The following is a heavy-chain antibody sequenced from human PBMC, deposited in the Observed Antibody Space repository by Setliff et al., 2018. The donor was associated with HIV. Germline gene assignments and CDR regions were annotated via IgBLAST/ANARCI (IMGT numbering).Heavy chain of an antibody. J-gene: IGHJ6*03. V-gene: IGHV4-59*01. CDR1: GGSISSYY. CDR2: IYYSGST. Sequence: SETLSLTCTVSGGSISSYYWSWIRQPPGKGLEWIGYIYYSGSTNYNPSLKSRVTISVDTSKNQFSLKLSSVTAADTAVYYCARGSRGYSYTYYYYYVDVWGKGTTVTVSS. CDR3: ARGSRGYSYTYYYYYVDV. D-gene: IGHD5-18*01.